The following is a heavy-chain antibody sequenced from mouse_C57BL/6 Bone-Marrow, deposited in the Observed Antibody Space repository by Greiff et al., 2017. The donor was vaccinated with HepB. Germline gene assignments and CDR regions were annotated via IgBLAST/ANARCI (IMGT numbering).Heavy chain of an antibody. CDR3: ARWGGYDVYWYFDV. Sequence: VQLQQPGAELVKPGASVKLSCKASGYTFTSYWMHWVKQRPGQGLEWIGMIHPNSGSTNYNEKFKSKATLTVDKSSSTAYMQLSSLTSEDSAVYYCARWGGYDVYWYFDVWGTGTTVTVSS. CDR1: GYTFTSYW. J-gene: IGHJ1*03. V-gene: IGHV1-64*01. CDR2: IHPNSGST. D-gene: IGHD2-2*01.